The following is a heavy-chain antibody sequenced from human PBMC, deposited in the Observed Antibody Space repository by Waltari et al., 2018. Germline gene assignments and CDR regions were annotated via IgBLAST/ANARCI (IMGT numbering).Heavy chain of an antibody. CDR3: LRGADL. J-gene: IGHJ4*02. V-gene: IGHV3-74*01. D-gene: IGHD3-3*01. CDR1: GVSFITSW. CDR2: LSSDGSIT. Sequence: EVQLVESGGGLVQPGGSLRLSCAASGVSFITSWMHWVRQAPGEGLVLVSRLSSDGSITNYADSVKGRFTISGDSAKNTLYLQMNSLRAEDTAVYYCLRGADLRGQGIPVIVSS.